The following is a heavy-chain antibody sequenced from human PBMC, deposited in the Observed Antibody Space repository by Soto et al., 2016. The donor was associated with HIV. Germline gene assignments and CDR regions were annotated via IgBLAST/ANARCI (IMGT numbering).Heavy chain of an antibody. J-gene: IGHJ4*02. CDR2: INSDGSNT. CDR1: GFNFSSYW. Sequence: EVQLVESGGGLVQPGGSLRLSCAASGFNFSSYWMHWVRQAPGKGLMWVSRINSDGSNTRYADSVKDRFTISRDNAKNTLYLQMNSLRADDTAVYYCARDRSFWSGSLYYWGQGTLVTVSS. D-gene: IGHD3-3*01. CDR3: ARDRSFWSGSLYY. V-gene: IGHV3-74*01.